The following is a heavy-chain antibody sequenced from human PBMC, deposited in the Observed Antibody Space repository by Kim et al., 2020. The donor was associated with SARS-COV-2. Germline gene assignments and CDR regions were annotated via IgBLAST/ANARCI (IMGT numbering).Heavy chain of an antibody. Sequence: GGSLRLSCAASGFTFRNYDMHWVRQAAGKGLEWVSAIGIAGDTYYSGSVKGRFTISRETAQNSLYLQMNSLRAGDTAVYYCARDPFTGSYGYFDLCGRGTLVT. CDR2: IGIAGDT. CDR1: GFTFRNYD. V-gene: IGHV3-13*01. D-gene: IGHD1-26*01. CDR3: ARDPFTGSYGYFDL. J-gene: IGHJ2*01.